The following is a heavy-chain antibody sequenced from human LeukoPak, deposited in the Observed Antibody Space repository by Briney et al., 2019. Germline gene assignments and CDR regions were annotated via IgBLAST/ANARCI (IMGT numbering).Heavy chain of an antibody. Sequence: GASVKVSCKASGGTFSSYAISWVRQAPGQGLEWMGGIIPIFGTANYAQKFQGRVTITTDESTSTAYMELSSLRSEDTAVYYCARDFRITYYYGSGSYYLDYWGQGTLVTVSS. CDR1: GGTFSSYA. D-gene: IGHD3-10*01. V-gene: IGHV1-69*05. J-gene: IGHJ4*02. CDR2: IIPIFGTA. CDR3: ARDFRITYYYGSGSYYLDY.